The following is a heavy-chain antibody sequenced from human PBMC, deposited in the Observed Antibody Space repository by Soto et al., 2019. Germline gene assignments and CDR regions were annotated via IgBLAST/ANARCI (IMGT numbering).Heavy chain of an antibody. CDR3: ARWAYDFWNGDAFDI. V-gene: IGHV4-61*01. CDR2: IYYSGST. CDR1: GGSVNSGNYY. Sequence: QVQLQESGPGLVKPSETLSLTCTVSGGSVNSGNYYWSWIRQPPGKGLEWIGYIYYSGSTIYSPSLETRVTISLDTPKNQFSLKLSSVTAADTAVYYCARWAYDFWNGDAFDIWGQGTMVTVSS. D-gene: IGHD3-3*01. J-gene: IGHJ3*02.